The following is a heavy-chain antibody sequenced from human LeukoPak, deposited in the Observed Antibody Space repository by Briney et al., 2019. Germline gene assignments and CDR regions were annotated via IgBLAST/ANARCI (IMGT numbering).Heavy chain of an antibody. V-gene: IGHV3-21*01. CDR3: ARQARTIQLWSFDY. CDR1: GFTFSSYS. D-gene: IGHD5-18*01. J-gene: IGHJ4*02. CDR2: ISSSSSYI. Sequence: GGSLRLSCAASGFTFSSYSMNWVRQAPGKGLEWVSSISSSSSYIYYADSVKGRFTISRDNAKNSLYLQMNSLGAEDTAVYYCARQARTIQLWSFDYWGQGTLVTVSS.